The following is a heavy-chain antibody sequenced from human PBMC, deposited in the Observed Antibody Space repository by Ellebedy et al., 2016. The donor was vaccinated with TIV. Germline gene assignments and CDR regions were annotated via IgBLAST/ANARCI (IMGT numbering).Heavy chain of an antibody. Sequence: GESLKISXAVSGFTFSRVVVNWVRQAPGKGLEWVGRIRSKTDGGTKDYAAPVEGRFTISSDDSRDTLYLQMDSLKTEDTAVYYCTTDGGVAVRPIFDYWGQGTLVTVSS. J-gene: IGHJ4*02. V-gene: IGHV3-15*07. D-gene: IGHD2-8*02. CDR2: IRSKTDGGTK. CDR3: TTDGGVAVRPIFDY. CDR1: GFTFSRVV.